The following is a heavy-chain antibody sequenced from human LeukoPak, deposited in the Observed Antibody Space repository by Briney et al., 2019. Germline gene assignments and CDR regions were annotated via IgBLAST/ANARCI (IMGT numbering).Heavy chain of an antibody. CDR3: AKAPLYYYGSGSYYEVDY. J-gene: IGHJ4*02. CDR1: GFTFSSYG. D-gene: IGHD3-10*01. Sequence: GGSLRLSCAASGFTFSSYGMSWVRQAPGKGLEWVSAISGSGGSTYYADSVKGRFTISRDNSKNTLYLQMNSLRAEDTAVYYCAKAPLYYYGSGSYYEVDYWGQETLVTVSS. V-gene: IGHV3-23*01. CDR2: ISGSGGST.